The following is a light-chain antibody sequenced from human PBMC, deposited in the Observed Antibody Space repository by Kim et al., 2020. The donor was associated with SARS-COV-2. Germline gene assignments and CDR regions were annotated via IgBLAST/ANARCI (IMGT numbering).Light chain of an antibody. CDR2: GKN. J-gene: IGLJ2*01. V-gene: IGLV3-19*01. Sequence: SSELTQDPAVSVALGQTVRITCQRDSLRSYYATWYQQKPGQAPILVIYGKNNRPSGIPDRFSGSSSGNTASLTITGTQAGDEADYYCNSRDSNDNVVFGGGTQLTFL. CDR1: SLRSYY. CDR3: NSRDSNDNVV.